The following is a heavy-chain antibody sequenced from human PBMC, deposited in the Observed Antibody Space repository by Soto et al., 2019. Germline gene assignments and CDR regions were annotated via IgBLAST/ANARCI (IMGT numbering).Heavy chain of an antibody. CDR1: GFTFFAYW. Sequence: EVQLVESGGGLVQPGGSLRLSCAASGFTFFAYWIHWVRQVPGKGLVWVSRINSDGSHTSYADSVRGRFTISRDNSKNPVYLQMNSLPAEATPVYYCAKEGHNGDSAGKNCALPWGQRSMATVPS. V-gene: IGHV3-74*01. CDR3: AKEGHNGDSAGKNCALP. J-gene: IGHJ5*02. D-gene: IGHD4-17*01. CDR2: INSDGSHT.